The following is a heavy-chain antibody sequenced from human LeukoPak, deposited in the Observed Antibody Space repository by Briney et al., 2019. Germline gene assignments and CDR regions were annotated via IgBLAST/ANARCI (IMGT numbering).Heavy chain of an antibody. CDR1: GFIFSSYS. J-gene: IGHJ4*02. D-gene: IGHD1-26*01. V-gene: IGHV3-21*03. Sequence: GGSLRLSCAASGFIFSSYSMNWVRQAPGKGLEWVSSISTSSNSIYYAESVKGRFTISRDNAKNSLYLQMKSLRAEDTTVYYCARDMGYSGSWPGYFDYWGQGVLVTVSS. CDR2: ISTSSNSI. CDR3: ARDMGYSGSWPGYFDY.